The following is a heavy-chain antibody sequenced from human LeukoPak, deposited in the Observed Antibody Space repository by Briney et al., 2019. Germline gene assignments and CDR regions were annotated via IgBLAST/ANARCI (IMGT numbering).Heavy chain of an antibody. CDR1: GLTFSNYA. J-gene: IGHJ4*02. Sequence: GGSLRLSCAASGLTFSNYAMNWVRQASGKGLEWVSGITDSGRKTYYADSVKGRFSISRDNSKNTVYLQMSDLRAEDTAVYYCAKITKATTPNYWGQGTLVTASS. D-gene: IGHD4-17*01. CDR3: AKITKATTPNY. V-gene: IGHV3-23*01. CDR2: ITDSGRKT.